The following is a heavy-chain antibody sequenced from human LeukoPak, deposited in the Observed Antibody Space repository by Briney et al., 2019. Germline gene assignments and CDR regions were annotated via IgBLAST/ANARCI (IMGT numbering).Heavy chain of an antibody. CDR3: ARGVVPAAKSWNYYGPGSYSVATGYYYYGMDV. CDR1: GGSFSGYY. D-gene: IGHD3-10*01. V-gene: IGHV4-34*01. J-gene: IGHJ6*04. CDR2: INHSGST. Sequence: SETLSLTCAVYGGSFSGYYWSWIRQPPGKGLEWIGEINHSGSTNYNPSLKSRVTISVDTSKNQFSLKLSSVTAADTAVYYCARGVVPAAKSWNYYGPGSYSVATGYYYYGMDVWGKGTTVTVSS.